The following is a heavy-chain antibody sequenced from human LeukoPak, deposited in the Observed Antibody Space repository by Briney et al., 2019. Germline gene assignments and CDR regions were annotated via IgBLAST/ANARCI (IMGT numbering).Heavy chain of an antibody. CDR2: INSDGSST. D-gene: IGHD3-22*01. Sequence: GGSLRLSCAASGFTFSSYWMHWVRQAPGKGLVSVSRINSDGSSTSYADSVKGRFTISRDNAKNTLYLQMNSLRAEDTAVYYCARDGPTYYYDSSGYRDAFDIWGQGTMVTVSS. J-gene: IGHJ3*02. V-gene: IGHV3-74*01. CDR1: GFTFSSYW. CDR3: ARDGPTYYYDSSGYRDAFDI.